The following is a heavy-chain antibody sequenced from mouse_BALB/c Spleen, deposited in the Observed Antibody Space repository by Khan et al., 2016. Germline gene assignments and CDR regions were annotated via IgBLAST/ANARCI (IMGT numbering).Heavy chain of an antibody. Sequence: QVQLQQPGAELVKPGASVKLSCRASGYTFTSYWMHWVKQRPGQGLEWIGEIDPSDSYTNYNQKFTGKATLTVDKSSSTAYMQLSSLTSADSAVYYCAIITTVVATDYSATDCWGQGTSVTVSS. J-gene: IGHJ4*01. CDR3: AIITTVVATDYSATDC. D-gene: IGHD1-1*01. V-gene: IGHV1-69*02. CDR2: IDPSDSYT. CDR1: GYTFTSYW.